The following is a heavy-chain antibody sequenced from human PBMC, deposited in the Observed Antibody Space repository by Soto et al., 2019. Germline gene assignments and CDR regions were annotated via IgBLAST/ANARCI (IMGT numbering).Heavy chain of an antibody. CDR1: GFTFSSYV. V-gene: IGHV3-30*03. J-gene: IGHJ2*01. D-gene: IGHD6-13*01. CDR3: ARLTPPGSSSWYPAWYFDL. Sequence: GGSLRLSCAASGFTFSSYVMHWVRQAPGKGLEWVAVISYDGSNKYYADSVKGRFTISRDNSKNTLYLQMNSLRAEDTAVYYCARLTPPGSSSWYPAWYFDLWGRGTLVTVS. CDR2: ISYDGSNK.